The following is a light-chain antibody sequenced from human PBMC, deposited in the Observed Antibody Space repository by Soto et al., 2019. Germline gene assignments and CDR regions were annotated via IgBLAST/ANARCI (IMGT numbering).Light chain of an antibody. V-gene: IGKV2-28*01. CDR2: LGS. J-gene: IGKJ2*01. CDR3: MQALQTPRT. CDR1: QSLLHTNGYNY. Sequence: DIVMTQSPLSLTVTPGESASISCWSSQSLLHTNGYNYFDWYLQKPGQSPQLLIYLGSNLASGVPDRFSGRGSGTDFTLRISRVEADDVGVYYCMQALQTPRTFGQGTKLEIK.